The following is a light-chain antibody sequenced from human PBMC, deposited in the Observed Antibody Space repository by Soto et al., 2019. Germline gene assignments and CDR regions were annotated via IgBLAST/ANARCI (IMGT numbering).Light chain of an antibody. V-gene: IGKV1-5*01. Sequence: DIQMPQSPSTLSASVGDRVTIPCRASQSISSWLAWYQQKPGKAPKLLIYDASSLESGVPSRFSGSGSGTEFTLTISSLQPDDFATYYCQQYNSYPSTFGQGTKVDIK. CDR3: QQYNSYPST. CDR2: DAS. J-gene: IGKJ1*01. CDR1: QSISSW.